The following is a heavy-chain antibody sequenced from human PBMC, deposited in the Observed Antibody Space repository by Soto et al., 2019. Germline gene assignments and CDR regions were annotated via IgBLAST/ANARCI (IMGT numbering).Heavy chain of an antibody. D-gene: IGHD2-15*01. CDR3: ARSLNCSGGSCYSGNNWFDP. CDR2: IYYSGST. J-gene: IGHJ5*02. V-gene: IGHV4-31*03. Sequence: SETLSLTCTVSGGSISSGGYYWSWIRQHPGKGLEWIGYIYYSGSTYYNPSLKSRVTISVDTSKNQFSLKLSSVTAADTAVYYCARSLNCSGGSCYSGNNWFDPWGQGNLVTVSS. CDR1: GGSISSGGYY.